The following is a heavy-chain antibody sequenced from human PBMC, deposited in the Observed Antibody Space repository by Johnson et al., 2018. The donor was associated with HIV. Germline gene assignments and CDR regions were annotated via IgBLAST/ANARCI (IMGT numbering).Heavy chain of an antibody. CDR3: AREFVGYNGFDI. CDR2: ISYDGSNK. Sequence: QVQLVESGGGLVQPGGSLRLSCAASGFTFSSYAMHWVRQAPGKGLEWVAVISYDGSNKYYADSVKGRFTISRDNSKNTLYLQMNSLRAEDTAVYYCAREFVGYNGFDIWGQGTTVTVSS. CDR1: GFTFSSYA. D-gene: IGHD5-24*01. V-gene: IGHV3-30-3*01. J-gene: IGHJ3*02.